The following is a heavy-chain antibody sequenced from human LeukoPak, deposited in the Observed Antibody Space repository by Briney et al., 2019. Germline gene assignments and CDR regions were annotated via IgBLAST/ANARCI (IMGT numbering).Heavy chain of an antibody. CDR2: INHRGST. V-gene: IGHV4-34*01. CDR1: GGPFSGYF. J-gene: IGHJ4*02. Sequence: SETLSLTCSVYGGPFSGYFWTYIRQPPGRGLEWIGEINHRGSTSYNPSLKSRVTISRDTSKNQFSLRLTSVTAADTAVYYCARGSIYYGDSSAYFDYWGQGSLVTVSS. CDR3: ARGSIYYGDSSAYFDY. D-gene: IGHD3-22*01.